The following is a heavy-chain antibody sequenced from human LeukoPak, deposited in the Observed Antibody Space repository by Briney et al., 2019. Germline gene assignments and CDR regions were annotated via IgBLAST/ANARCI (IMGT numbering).Heavy chain of an antibody. D-gene: IGHD6-13*01. V-gene: IGHV4-59*08. CDR3: ARHRAAAPYYYYGMDV. Sequence: SETLSLTCTVSGGSISGYFWSWIRQPAGKGLEWIGYIYYSGSTNYNPSLKSRVTISVDTSKNQFSLKLSSVTAADTAVYYCARHRAAAPYYYYGMDVWGQGTTVTVSS. J-gene: IGHJ6*02. CDR1: GGSISGYF. CDR2: IYYSGST.